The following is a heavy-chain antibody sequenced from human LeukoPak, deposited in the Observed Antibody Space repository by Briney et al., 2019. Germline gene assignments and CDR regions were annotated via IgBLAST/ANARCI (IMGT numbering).Heavy chain of an antibody. J-gene: IGHJ4*02. CDR2: IYSGGST. V-gene: IGHV3-53*01. CDR3: AQMATIGRSIFN. CDR1: GFTVSSNY. D-gene: IGHD5-24*01. Sequence: GGSLRLSCAASGFTVSSNYMSWVRQAPGKGLEWVSVIYSGGSTYYADSVKGRFTISRDNSKNTLYPQMNSLRAEDTAVYYCAQMATIGRSIFNWGQGTLVTVSS.